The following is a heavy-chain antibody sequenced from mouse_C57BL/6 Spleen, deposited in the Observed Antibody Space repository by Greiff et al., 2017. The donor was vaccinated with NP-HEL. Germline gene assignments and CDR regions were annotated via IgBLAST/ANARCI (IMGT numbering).Heavy chain of an antibody. Sequence: VHVKQSGTVLVRPGASVKMSCKTSGYTFTSYWMHWVKQRPGQGLEWIGAIYPGNSDTSYNQKFKGKAKLTAVTSASTAYMQLSSLTNEDSAVYYCTRGDYDRRVDLDYWGQGTTLTVSS. J-gene: IGHJ2*01. CDR1: GYTFTSYW. CDR2: IYPGNSDT. D-gene: IGHD2-4*01. V-gene: IGHV1-5*01. CDR3: TRGDYDRRVDLDY.